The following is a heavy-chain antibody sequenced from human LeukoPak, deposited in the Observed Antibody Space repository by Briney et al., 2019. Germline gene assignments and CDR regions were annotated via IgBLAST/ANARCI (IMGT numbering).Heavy chain of an antibody. J-gene: IGHJ4*02. CDR3: AREGYDYVWGSYPFDY. CDR2: INPNSGGT. V-gene: IGHV1-2*02. Sequence: ASVKVSCKASGYTFTGYYMHWVRQAPGQGLEWMGWINPNSGGTNYAQKFQGRVTMTRDTSISTAYMELSRLRSDDTAVYYCAREGYDYVWGSYPFDYWGQGTLVTVSS. CDR1: GYTFTGYY. D-gene: IGHD3-16*01.